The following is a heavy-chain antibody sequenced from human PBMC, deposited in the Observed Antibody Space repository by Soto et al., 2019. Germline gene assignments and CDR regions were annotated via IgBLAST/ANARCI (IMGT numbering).Heavy chain of an antibody. D-gene: IGHD5-18*01. J-gene: IGHJ6*02. CDR3: ARDRLMATAGTARHYFGLDV. CDR2: IYYSGNT. V-gene: IGHV4-31*03. Sequence: SETLSLTCTVSGGSIRSGGYYWSWVRQNPRRGLEWIGNIYYSGNTYYNPSLKSRLTISVDTSKNQFSLNLSSVTAADTAVYYCARDRLMATAGTARHYFGLDVWGQATTVTVSS. CDR1: GGSIRSGGYY.